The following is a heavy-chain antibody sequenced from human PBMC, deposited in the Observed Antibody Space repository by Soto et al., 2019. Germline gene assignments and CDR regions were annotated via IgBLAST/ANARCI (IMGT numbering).Heavy chain of an antibody. V-gene: IGHV3-33*01. CDR1: GFTFSSHG. D-gene: IGHD4-17*01. CDR2: IWYDGSNK. J-gene: IGHJ4*02. Sequence: QVQLVESGGGVVQPGRSLRLSCAASGFTFSSHGMHWVRQAPGKGLEWVAVIWYDGSNKYYADSVKGRFTISRDNSKNPLYLQMNSLRAEDTAVYYCTRSAYGDYDYWGQGTLVTVSS. CDR3: TRSAYGDYDY.